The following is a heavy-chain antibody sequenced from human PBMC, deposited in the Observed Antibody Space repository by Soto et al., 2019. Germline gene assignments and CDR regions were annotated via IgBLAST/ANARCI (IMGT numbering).Heavy chain of an antibody. D-gene: IGHD3-22*01. CDR1: GGTFSDHT. Sequence: QVHLVQSGAEVKMPGSSVKVSCQASGGTFSDHTISWVRQAPGQGLEWMGRIIPILDVATYAQKFQGRVTITADIPTTPAYMALDSMRSDATAVYYCASRYDTSGYHPNYLDFWGQGTLVTVSS. J-gene: IGHJ4*02. V-gene: IGHV1-69*02. CDR2: IIPILDVA. CDR3: ASRYDTSGYHPNYLDF.